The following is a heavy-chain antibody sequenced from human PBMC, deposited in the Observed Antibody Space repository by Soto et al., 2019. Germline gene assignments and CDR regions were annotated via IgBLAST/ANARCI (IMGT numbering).Heavy chain of an antibody. Sequence: SETLSLTCAVSGGSISSGGYSWSWIRQPPGKGLEWIGYIYHSGSTYYNPSLKSRVTISVDRSKNQFSLKLSSVTAADTAVYYCATAPGPYWGQGTPVTVS. CDR2: IYHSGST. J-gene: IGHJ4*02. V-gene: IGHV4-30-2*01. CDR1: GGSISSGGYS. CDR3: ATAPGPY.